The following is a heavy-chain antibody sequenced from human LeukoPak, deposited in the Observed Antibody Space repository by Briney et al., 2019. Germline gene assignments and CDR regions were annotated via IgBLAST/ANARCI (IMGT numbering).Heavy chain of an antibody. D-gene: IGHD2-15*01. CDR3: AKAGAVVVVAAKFFDY. CDR2: INWNGGST. V-gene: IGHV3-20*04. Sequence: GGSLRLSCAASGFTFDDYGMSWVRQAPGKGLEWVSGINWNGGSTGYADSVKGRFTISRDNAKQSLYLQMNSLRAEDTAVYYCAKAGAVVVVAAKFFDYWGQGTLVTVSS. CDR1: GFTFDDYG. J-gene: IGHJ4*02.